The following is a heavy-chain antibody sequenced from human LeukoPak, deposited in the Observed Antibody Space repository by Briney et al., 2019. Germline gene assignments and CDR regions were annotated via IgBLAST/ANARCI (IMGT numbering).Heavy chain of an antibody. J-gene: IGHJ3*02. CDR3: ARACGGDCYSTLNAFDI. V-gene: IGHV3-53*01. D-gene: IGHD2-21*02. Sequence: GGSLRLSCAASGFTVSSNYMSWVRQAPGKGLEWVSVIYSGGSTYYADSVKGRFTISRDNSKNTLYLQMNSLRAEDTAVYYCARACGGDCYSTLNAFDIWGQGTMVTVSS. CDR1: GFTVSSNY. CDR2: IYSGGST.